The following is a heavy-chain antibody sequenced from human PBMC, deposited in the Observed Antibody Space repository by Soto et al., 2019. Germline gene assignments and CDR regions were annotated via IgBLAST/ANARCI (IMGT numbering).Heavy chain of an antibody. CDR1: GFPFSDYY. V-gene: IGHV3-11*01. D-gene: IGHD1-20*01. CDR3: ARRRGGYNWTAQIFGF. CDR2: LAGSGTNL. Sequence: PGGSLRLSCKGTGFPFSDYYMTWIRQAPGKGLEWVSYLAGSGTNLFYTEAVKGRFTISRDNSKNSVYLQMDSLRVKDTAVHFCARRRGGYNWTAQIFGFWGQGTQVTVSS. J-gene: IGHJ4*02.